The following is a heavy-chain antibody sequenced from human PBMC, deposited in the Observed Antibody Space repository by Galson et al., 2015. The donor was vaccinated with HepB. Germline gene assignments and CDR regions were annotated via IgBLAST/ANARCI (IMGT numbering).Heavy chain of an antibody. CDR3: ARGGILWFRESDSTGRFDP. CDR2: INTDTGNT. J-gene: IGHJ5*02. CDR1: GYTFITYA. Sequence: SVKVSCKASGYTFITYAIHWVRQAPGQRLEWMGWINTDTGNTQYSQKFQGRVTITRDTSASTAYMELSSLTSEDTAVYYCARGGILWFRESDSTGRFDPWGQGTLVTVSS. D-gene: IGHD3-10*01. V-gene: IGHV1-3*04.